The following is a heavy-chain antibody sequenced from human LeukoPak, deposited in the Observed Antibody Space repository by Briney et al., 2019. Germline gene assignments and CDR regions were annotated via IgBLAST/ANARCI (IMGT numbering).Heavy chain of an antibody. V-gene: IGHV3-23*01. CDR1: GFTFSTFA. Sequence: GGSLRLSCAASGFTFSTFAMSWVRQDPGRGLEWVSSITGAGSTTYYPESVKGRFTISRDNSKNTLYLQMNGLRAEDTAVYYCAKDRRSSDWSPDCWGQGTLVTVSS. J-gene: IGHJ4*02. CDR3: AKDRRSSDWSPDC. CDR2: ITGAGSTT. D-gene: IGHD6-19*01.